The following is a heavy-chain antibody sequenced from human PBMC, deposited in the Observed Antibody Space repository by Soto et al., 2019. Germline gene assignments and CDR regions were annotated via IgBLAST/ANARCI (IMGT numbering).Heavy chain of an antibody. J-gene: IGHJ6*02. V-gene: IGHV1-18*01. D-gene: IGHD2-2*01. CDR3: ARGDGYCSSTSCYWHGMDV. CDR1: GYTFTSYG. Sequence: QVQLVQSGAEVKKPGASVKVSCKASGYTFTSYGISWVRQDPGQGLEWMGWISAYNGNTNYAQKLQGRDTMTRDTSTRTAYMELRSLRSDDTAVYYCARGDGYCSSTSCYWHGMDVWGQGTKDTVSS. CDR2: ISAYNGNT.